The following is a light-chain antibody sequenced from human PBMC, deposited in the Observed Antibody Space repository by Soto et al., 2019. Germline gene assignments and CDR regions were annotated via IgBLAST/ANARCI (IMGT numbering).Light chain of an antibody. CDR3: EARGKWPRN. Sequence: EIVLPQSPATLSLSPGERATLSCRASQSVSSYLAWYQQKPGQAPRLLIYGASNRAADIPARFSGSGSVTGFTPSLSTPQPDDCAVDYCEARGKWPRNFSQGTKLEI. CDR2: GAS. CDR1: QSVSSY. J-gene: IGKJ2*01. V-gene: IGKV3-11*01.